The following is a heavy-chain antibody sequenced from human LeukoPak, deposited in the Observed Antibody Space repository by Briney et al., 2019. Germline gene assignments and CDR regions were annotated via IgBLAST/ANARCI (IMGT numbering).Heavy chain of an antibody. CDR2: ISSSSSYI. Sequence: GGSLRLSCEASGFTFGSHAMYWVRQAPGKGLEWVSSISSSSSYIYYAESVKGRVTISRDNSKNTLYLQMNSLRAEDTAVYYCARGGQRRYSSSPGYMDVWGKGTTVTVSS. CDR1: GFTFGSHA. D-gene: IGHD6-6*01. J-gene: IGHJ6*03. CDR3: ARGGQRRYSSSPGYMDV. V-gene: IGHV3-21*01.